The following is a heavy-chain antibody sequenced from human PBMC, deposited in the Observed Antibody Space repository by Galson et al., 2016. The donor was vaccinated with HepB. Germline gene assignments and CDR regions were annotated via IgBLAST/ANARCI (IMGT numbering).Heavy chain of an antibody. V-gene: IGHV3-11*06. CDR1: GFTFSDYH. CDR2: ISSSSSYT. D-gene: IGHD6-6*01. J-gene: IGHJ6*02. CDR3: ARDDSSSSYYYYGLDV. Sequence: SLRLSCAASGFTFSDYHMSWTRQAPGKGLEWVSHISSSSSYTNYADSVEGRFTISRDNAKNSLYLQMNNLRAEDTAVFYCARDDSSSSYYYYGLDVGGQGTTVTVSS.